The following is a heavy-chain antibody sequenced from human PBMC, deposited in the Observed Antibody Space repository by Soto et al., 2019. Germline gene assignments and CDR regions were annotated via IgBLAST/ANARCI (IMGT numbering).Heavy chain of an antibody. CDR2: ISAYNGNT. Sequence: ASVKVSCKASGYTFTSYGISWVRQAPGQGLEWMGWISAYNGNTNYAQKLQGRVTMTPETSTSTAYMELRSLRSDDTAVYYCARDVRIAAAGTVSHYWGQGTLVTVSS. CDR3: ARDVRIAAAGTVSHY. CDR1: GYTFTSYG. V-gene: IGHV1-18*01. J-gene: IGHJ4*02. D-gene: IGHD6-13*01.